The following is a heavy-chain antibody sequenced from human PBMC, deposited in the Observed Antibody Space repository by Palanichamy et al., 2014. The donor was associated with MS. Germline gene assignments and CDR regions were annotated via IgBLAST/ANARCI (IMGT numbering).Heavy chain of an antibody. CDR1: GFTFSSYS. Sequence: EVQLVESGEGLVQPGGPVRLSCAASGFTFSSYSMNWVRRAPGKGLEWVSYITSSSGTIYYADSVKGRFTISRDNAKNSLYLQMNSLRDEDTAVYYCARGVDYWGQGTLVTVSS. CDR3: ARGVDY. V-gene: IGHV3-48*02. J-gene: IGHJ4*02. CDR2: ITSSSGTI.